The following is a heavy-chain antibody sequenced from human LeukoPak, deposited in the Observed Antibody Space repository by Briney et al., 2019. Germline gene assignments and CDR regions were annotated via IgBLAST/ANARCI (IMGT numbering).Heavy chain of an antibody. V-gene: IGHV4-4*07. CDR2: IYTSGST. Sequence: PSETLSLTCAVYGGSFSGYYWSWIRQPAGKGLEWIGRIYTSGSTNYNPSLKSRVTISVDTSKNQFSLKLSSVTAADTAVYYCARDSEWLWLRYWGQGTLVTVSS. J-gene: IGHJ4*02. CDR3: ARDSEWLWLRY. D-gene: IGHD5-18*01. CDR1: GGSFSGYY.